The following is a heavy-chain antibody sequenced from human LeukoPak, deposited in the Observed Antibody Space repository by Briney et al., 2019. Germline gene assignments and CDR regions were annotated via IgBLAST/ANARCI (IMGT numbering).Heavy chain of an antibody. V-gene: IGHV3-7*01. D-gene: IGHD2-8*01. J-gene: IGHJ4*02. CDR1: GFTFSSYA. Sequence: GGSLRLSCAASGFTFSSYAMSWVRQVPGKGLEWVANIKQDGSEKYYVDSVKGRFTISRDNAKSSLYLQMNSLRVEDTAVYYCTRGVTIVPDYWGQGTLVTVSS. CDR3: TRGVTIVPDY. CDR2: IKQDGSEK.